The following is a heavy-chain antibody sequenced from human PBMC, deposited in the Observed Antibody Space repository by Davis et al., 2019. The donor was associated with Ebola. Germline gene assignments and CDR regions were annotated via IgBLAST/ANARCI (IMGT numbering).Heavy chain of an antibody. J-gene: IGHJ5*02. D-gene: IGHD2-2*01. Sequence: SETLSLTCTVSGGSISSYYWSWIRQPPGKGLEWIGYIYYSGSTNYNPSLKSRVTISVDTSKNQFSLKLSSVTAADTAVYYCARVKYQRLLVTWPWGQGTLVTVSS. CDR2: IYYSGST. CDR3: ARVKYQRLLVTWP. CDR1: GGSISSYY. V-gene: IGHV4-59*01.